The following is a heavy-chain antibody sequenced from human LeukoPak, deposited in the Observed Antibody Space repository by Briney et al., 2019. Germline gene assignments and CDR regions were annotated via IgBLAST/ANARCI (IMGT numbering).Heavy chain of an antibody. J-gene: IGHJ5*02. Sequence: SETLSLTCAVYGGSFSGYYWSWIRQPPGKGLEWIGEINHSGSSNYNPSLKSRVTISVDTSKNQFSLKLSSVTAADTAVYYCARDQRHYDSSGFYVYNWFDPWGQGTLVTVSS. CDR3: ARDQRHYDSSGFYVYNWFDP. CDR2: INHSGSS. D-gene: IGHD3-22*01. CDR1: GGSFSGYY. V-gene: IGHV4-34*01.